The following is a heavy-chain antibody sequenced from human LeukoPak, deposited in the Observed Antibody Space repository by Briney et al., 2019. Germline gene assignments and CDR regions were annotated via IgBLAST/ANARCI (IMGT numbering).Heavy chain of an antibody. Sequence: KSGGSLRLSCAASGFTFSNAWMSWVRQAPGKGLEWVGRIKSKSDGGTTDYAAPVTGRFTISRDDSKNTLYLQMNSLETEDTAVYFCTTEYSSRWFTYWGQGTLVTVSS. CDR3: TTEYSSRWFTY. CDR2: IKSKSDGGTT. D-gene: IGHD6-13*01. J-gene: IGHJ4*02. V-gene: IGHV3-15*01. CDR1: GFTFSNAW.